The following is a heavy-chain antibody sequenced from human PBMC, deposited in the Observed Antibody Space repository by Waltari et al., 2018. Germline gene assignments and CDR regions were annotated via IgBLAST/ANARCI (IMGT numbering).Heavy chain of an antibody. J-gene: IGHJ4*02. CDR2: IWHDGSNE. CDR3: ASQSTTLFDY. CDR1: GVTFSGFG. V-gene: IGHV3-33*08. D-gene: IGHD2-15*01. Sequence: VQLVESGGGVVKPGWSLRLSCSASGVTFSGFGMHWVRQAPGKGLEWVAVIWHDGSNEYYVDSVKGRFTISRDNSKNTLYLQMNSLRAEDSAVYYCASQSTTLFDYWGQGTLVTVSS.